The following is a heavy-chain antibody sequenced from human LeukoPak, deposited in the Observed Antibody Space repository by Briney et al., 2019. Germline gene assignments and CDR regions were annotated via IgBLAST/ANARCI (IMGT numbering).Heavy chain of an antibody. J-gene: IGHJ4*02. CDR2: INSDGKTT. V-gene: IGHV3-74*01. CDR3: ARDYPPY. CDR1: GFTFSNSW. Sequence: GGSLRLSCAASGFTFSNSWMHWVRQAPGKGLVWVSRINSDGKTTTYADSVKGRFTISRDNAENTLYLQMNSLSAEDTALYYCARDYPPYWGQGTLVTVSS.